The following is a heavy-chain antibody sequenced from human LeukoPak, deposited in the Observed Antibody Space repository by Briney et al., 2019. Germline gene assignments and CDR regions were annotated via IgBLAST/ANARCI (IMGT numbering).Heavy chain of an antibody. D-gene: IGHD6-6*01. CDR2: INPSGGST. CDR3: AEYFAELGYFQH. J-gene: IGHJ1*01. CDR1: GYTFTSYY. Sequence: ASVKVSCKASGYTFTSYYMHWVRQAPGQGLEWMGIINPSGGSTSYAQKFQGRVTITADKSTSTAYMELSSLRSEDTAVYYCAEYFAELGYFQHWGQGTLVTVSS. V-gene: IGHV1-46*01.